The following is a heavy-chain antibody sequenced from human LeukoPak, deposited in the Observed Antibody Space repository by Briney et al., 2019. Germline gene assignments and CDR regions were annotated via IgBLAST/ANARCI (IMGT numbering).Heavy chain of an antibody. CDR3: ARDLGNAFDI. J-gene: IGHJ3*02. CDR1: GGSISSYY. V-gene: IGHV4-59*01. Sequence: SETLSLTCTVSGGSISSYYWSWIRQPSGKGLEWIGYIYYSGSTNYNPSLKSRVTISVDTSKNQFSLKLSSVTAADTAVYYCARDLGNAFDIWGQGTMVTVSS. CDR2: IYYSGST. D-gene: IGHD3-16*01.